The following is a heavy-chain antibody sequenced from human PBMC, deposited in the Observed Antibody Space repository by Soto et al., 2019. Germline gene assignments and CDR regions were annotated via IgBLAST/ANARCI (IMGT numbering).Heavy chain of an antibody. CDR2: ISWNGAAT. CDR1: GFTFDDYA. J-gene: IGHJ4*02. CDR3: ANLPLYGSGFDC. D-gene: IGHD3-10*01. Sequence: EAHLVESGGGLVQPGRSLRLSCVASGFTFDDYAIHWVRQAPGKGLEWVSGISWNGAATGYADSVKGRFTISKDNAKNYLYQQMSSLRTEDTAIYYCANLPLYGSGFDCWGQGTLVTVSS. V-gene: IGHV3-9*01.